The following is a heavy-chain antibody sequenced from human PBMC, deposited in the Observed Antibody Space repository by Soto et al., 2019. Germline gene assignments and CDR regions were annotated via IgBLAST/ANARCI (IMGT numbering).Heavy chain of an antibody. CDR1: GGSISSGGYY. J-gene: IGHJ6*02. CDR2: IYYSGST. CDR3: ARAASDVVTAIPNYYYYGMDV. D-gene: IGHD2-21*02. Sequence: TSETLSLTCTVSGGSISSGGYYWSWIRQHPGRGLEWIGYIYYSGSTYYNSSLKSRVTISVDTSKNQFSLKLSSVTAADTAVYYCARAASDVVTAIPNYYYYGMDVWGQGTTVTVSS. V-gene: IGHV4-31*03.